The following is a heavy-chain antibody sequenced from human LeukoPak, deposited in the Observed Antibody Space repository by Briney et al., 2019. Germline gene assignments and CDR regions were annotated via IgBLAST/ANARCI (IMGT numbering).Heavy chain of an antibody. J-gene: IGHJ4*02. D-gene: IGHD5-18*01. Sequence: GGSLRLSCPASGFTFSSYSMNWVRQAPGKGREWVSYISSSSSTIYYADSVKGRFTISRDNAKNSLYLQMNSLRAEDTAVYYCARDRGGYSYGQGYWGQGTLVTVSS. CDR2: ISSSSSTI. CDR1: GFTFSSYS. CDR3: ARDRGGYSYGQGY. V-gene: IGHV3-48*04.